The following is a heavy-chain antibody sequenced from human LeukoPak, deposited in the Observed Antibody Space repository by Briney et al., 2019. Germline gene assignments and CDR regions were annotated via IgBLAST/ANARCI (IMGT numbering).Heavy chain of an antibody. CDR3: ARRGNEVATIWGKINNWFDP. D-gene: IGHD5-12*01. CDR2: INHSGST. CDR1: GGSISSSNW. V-gene: IGHV4-4*02. J-gene: IGHJ5*02. Sequence: SGTLSLTCAVSGGSISSSNWWSWVRQPPGKGLEWIGEINHSGSTNYNPSLKSRVTISVDTSKNQFSLKLSSATAADTAVYYCARRGNEVATIWGKINNWFDPWGQGTLVTVSS.